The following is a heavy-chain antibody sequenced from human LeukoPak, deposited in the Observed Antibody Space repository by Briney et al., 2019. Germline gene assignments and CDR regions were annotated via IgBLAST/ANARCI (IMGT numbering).Heavy chain of an antibody. V-gene: IGHV3-23*01. CDR3: VRTYYYDSSGYYDAFDI. J-gene: IGHJ3*02. CDR1: GFTFSSYG. Sequence: GGSLRLSCAASGFTFSSYGMSWVRQAPGKGLEWVSAISGSGGSTYYADSVKGRFTISRDNSKNTLYLQMNSLRAEDTAVYYCVRTYYYDSSGYYDAFDIWGQGTMVTVSS. CDR2: ISGSGGST. D-gene: IGHD3-22*01.